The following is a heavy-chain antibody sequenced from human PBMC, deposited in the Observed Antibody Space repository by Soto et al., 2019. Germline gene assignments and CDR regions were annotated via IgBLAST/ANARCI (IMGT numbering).Heavy chain of an antibody. CDR1: GGSVNSGSYY. V-gene: IGHV4-61*01. CDR3: ARDYDYFDY. D-gene: IGHD3-16*01. CDR2: VYYTGRT. J-gene: IGHJ4*02. Sequence: PSETLSLTCTVSGGSVNSGSYYWSWIRQPPGKGLEWIGYVYYTGRTNYNPSLKSRVTISVDTSKNQFPLMLTSVTAADTAVYYCARDYDYFDYWGQGTLVTVSS.